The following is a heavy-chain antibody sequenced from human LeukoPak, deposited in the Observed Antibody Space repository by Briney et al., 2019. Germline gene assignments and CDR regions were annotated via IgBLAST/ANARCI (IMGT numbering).Heavy chain of an antibody. D-gene: IGHD3-10*01. J-gene: IGHJ4*02. CDR3: ARDRNGVLLWFGELLNY. Sequence: GGSLRLSCAASGFTFSDYYMSWIRQAPGKGLEWVSYISSSGSTIYYADSVKGRFTISRDNAEDSLYLQMNSLRAEDTAVYYCARDRNGVLLWFGELLNYWGQGTLVTVSS. CDR1: GFTFSDYY. V-gene: IGHV3-11*04. CDR2: ISSSGSTI.